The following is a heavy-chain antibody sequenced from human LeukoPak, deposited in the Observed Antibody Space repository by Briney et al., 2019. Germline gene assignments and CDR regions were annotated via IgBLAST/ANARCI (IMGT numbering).Heavy chain of an antibody. CDR1: GFTFSNAW. D-gene: IGHD3-10*01. Sequence: GGSLRLSCAASGFTFSNAWMSWVRQAPGKGLEWVGRIKSKTDDGTTDYAAPVKGRFTISRDDSKNTLYLQMNSLKTEDTAVYYCTTDRGDYGSGSYEIYYYYMDVWGKGTTVTVS. J-gene: IGHJ6*03. V-gene: IGHV3-15*01. CDR3: TTDRGDYGSGSYEIYYYYMDV. CDR2: IKSKTDDGTT.